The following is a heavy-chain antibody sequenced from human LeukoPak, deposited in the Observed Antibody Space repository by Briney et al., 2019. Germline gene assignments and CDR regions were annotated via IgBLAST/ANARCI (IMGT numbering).Heavy chain of an antibody. CDR2: MRQDGGEI. V-gene: IGHV3-7*01. J-gene: IGHJ4*02. CDR3: ARRVSGREKYFDY. CDR1: GFTFSTYW. D-gene: IGHD6-19*01. Sequence: GGSLRLSCAASGFTFSTYWMSWVRQAPGKGLEWVANMRQDGGEIYYVDSVKGRFTISRDNAKNSLSLQMNGLRAEDTAVYYCARRVSGREKYFDYWGQGTLSPSPQ.